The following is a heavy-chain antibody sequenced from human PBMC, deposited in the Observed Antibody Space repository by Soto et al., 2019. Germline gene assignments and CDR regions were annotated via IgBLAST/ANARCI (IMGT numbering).Heavy chain of an antibody. CDR2: IYYSGST. Sequence: QVQLQESGPGLVKPSQTLSLTCTVSGGSISSGGYYWSWIRQHPGKGLEWIGYIYYSGSTYYNPSLKRRVTISVDTSKNQFSLKLSSVTAADTAVYYCARGRGLVVPAAGGDYYYGMDVWGQGTTVTVSS. V-gene: IGHV4-31*03. CDR3: ARGRGLVVPAAGGDYYYGMDV. J-gene: IGHJ6*02. D-gene: IGHD2-2*01. CDR1: GGSISSGGYY.